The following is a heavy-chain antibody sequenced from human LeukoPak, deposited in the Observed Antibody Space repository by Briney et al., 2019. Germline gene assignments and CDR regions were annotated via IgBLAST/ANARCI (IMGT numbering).Heavy chain of an antibody. V-gene: IGHV4-30-4*08. Sequence: SETLSLTCTVSGGSISSGDYYWSWIRQPPGKGLEWIGYIYYSGSTYYNPSLKSRVTISVGTSKNQFSLKLSSVTAADTAVYYCARAGTTKTTPKGIDYWGQGTLVTVSS. J-gene: IGHJ4*02. CDR1: GGSISSGDYY. CDR2: IYYSGST. CDR3: ARAGTTKTTPKGIDY. D-gene: IGHD1-7*01.